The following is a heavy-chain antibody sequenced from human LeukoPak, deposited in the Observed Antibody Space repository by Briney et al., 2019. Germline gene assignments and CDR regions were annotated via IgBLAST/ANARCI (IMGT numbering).Heavy chain of an antibody. CDR1: EITLSSYG. CDR3: AKDLSAAAGRGRFDP. J-gene: IGHJ5*02. CDR2: ISGSGGST. Sequence: GGSLRLSCEASEITLSSYGVSWVRQAPGKGLEWVSAISGSGGSTYYADSVKGRFTISRDNSKNTLYLQMNSLRAEDTAVYYCAKDLSAAAGRGRFDPWGQGTLVTVSS. D-gene: IGHD6-13*01. V-gene: IGHV3-23*01.